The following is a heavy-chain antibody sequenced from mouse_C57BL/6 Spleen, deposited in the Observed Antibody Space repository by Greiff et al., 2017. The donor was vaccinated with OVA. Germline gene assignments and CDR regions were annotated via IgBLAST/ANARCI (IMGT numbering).Heavy chain of an antibody. CDR1: GFTFSDYY. CDR2: ISNGGGST. CDR3: ARRDFTTVVADY. J-gene: IGHJ2*01. D-gene: IGHD1-1*01. Sequence: EVKLVESGGGLVQPGGSLKLSCAASGFTFSDYYMYWVRQTPEKRLEWVAYISNGGGSTYYPDTVKGRFTISRDNAKNTLYLQMSRLKSEDTAMYYCARRDFTTVVADYWGQGTTLTVSS. V-gene: IGHV5-12*01.